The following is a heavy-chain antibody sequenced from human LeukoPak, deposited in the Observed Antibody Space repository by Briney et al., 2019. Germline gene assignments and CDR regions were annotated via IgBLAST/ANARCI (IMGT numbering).Heavy chain of an antibody. CDR2: ISSNGGRT. CDR3: ATYYYDSGGFHFHH. J-gene: IGHJ1*01. Sequence: GGSLRLSCAASGFTFRSYGMHWVRQAAGKGLEYGSAISSNGGRTYYANSVKRRFTISRDNSRNTLYLQMGSLRAEDMAVYYCATYYYDSGGFHFHHWGQGTLVTVSS. CDR1: GFTFRSYG. D-gene: IGHD3-22*01. V-gene: IGHV3-64*01.